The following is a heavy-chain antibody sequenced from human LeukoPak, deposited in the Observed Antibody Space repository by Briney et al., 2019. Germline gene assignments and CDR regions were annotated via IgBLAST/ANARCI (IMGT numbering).Heavy chain of an antibody. CDR3: ARVGSGWYYFDY. CDR2: ISGSSDST. J-gene: IGHJ4*02. V-gene: IGHV3-23*01. CDR1: GFTFSSYA. Sequence: GGSLRLSCAASGFTFSSYAMTWVRQAPGKGLEWVSTISGSSDSTYYADSVKGRFTISRDNSKNTLYLQMNSLRAEDTAVYYCARVGSGWYYFDYWGQGTLVTVSS. D-gene: IGHD6-19*01.